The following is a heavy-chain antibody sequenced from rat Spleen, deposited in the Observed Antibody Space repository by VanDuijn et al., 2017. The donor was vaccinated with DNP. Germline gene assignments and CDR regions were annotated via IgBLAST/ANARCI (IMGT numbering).Heavy chain of an antibody. Sequence: EVQLVESGGGLVQPGRSMKLSCGVSGFTFSNYDIAWVRQAPTKGLEWVASVTSGGGTTYYRDSVRGRFTISRDNAKNTLYLQMDSLRSEETATYYCARRVYPAQGGYLDYWGQGVMVTVSS. D-gene: IGHD1-4*01. CDR2: VTSGGGTT. V-gene: IGHV5S11*01. CDR1: GFTFSNYD. CDR3: ARRVYPAQGGYLDY. J-gene: IGHJ2*01.